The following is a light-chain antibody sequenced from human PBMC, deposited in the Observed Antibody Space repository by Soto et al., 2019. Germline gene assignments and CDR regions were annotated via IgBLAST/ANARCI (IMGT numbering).Light chain of an antibody. CDR3: QQYGSSPIT. CDR1: QSVSSSY. J-gene: IGKJ5*01. Sequence: IVLTQSPAILALSPGDRATLSCRASQSVSSSYLAWYQHKPGQAPRLLIHGASGRVTGIPDRFSGSGSGTDFTLTITRLEPEDFAVYYCQQYGSSPITFGQGTRLEIK. CDR2: GAS. V-gene: IGKV3-20*01.